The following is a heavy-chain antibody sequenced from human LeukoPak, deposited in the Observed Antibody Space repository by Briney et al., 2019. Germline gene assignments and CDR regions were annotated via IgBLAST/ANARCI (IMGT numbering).Heavy chain of an antibody. D-gene: IGHD6-13*01. J-gene: IGHJ4*02. V-gene: IGHV3-23*01. CDR3: AKHNGYSSSWYSY. CDR2: ISDSGAST. Sequence: GGSLRVSCAASGITFSSHAMSWVRQAPGKGLEWVSAISDSGASTYCADSVKGRFTVSRDNSKNTLYLQMNSLRAEDTAVYYCAKHNGYSSSWYSYWGQGTLVTVSS. CDR1: GITFSSHA.